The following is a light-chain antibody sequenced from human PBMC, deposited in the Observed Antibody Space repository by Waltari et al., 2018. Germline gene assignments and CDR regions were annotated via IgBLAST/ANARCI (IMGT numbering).Light chain of an antibody. CDR2: EVS. J-gene: IGLJ2*01. CDR1: SSDVGGYNY. CDR3: SSYTSSSTPVV. V-gene: IGLV2-14*01. Sequence: QSALTQPASVSGSPGQSITLPCTGTSSDVGGYNYASWYQQHPGKAPKLMIYEVSNRPSGVSNLFSGSKSGNTASLTISGLQAEDEADYYCSSYTSSSTPVVFGGGTKLTVL.